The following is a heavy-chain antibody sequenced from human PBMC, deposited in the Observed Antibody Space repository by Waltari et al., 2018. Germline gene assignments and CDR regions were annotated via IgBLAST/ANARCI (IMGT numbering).Heavy chain of an antibody. Sequence: EVQLVESGGGLVKPGGSLRLSCAASGFTFSAYSMNWVRQAPGKGLEWVSSISGGSNYIYYADSMKGRFTISRDNAKNSLYLQVNSLRAEDTAVYYCARGMYFYDRGTFDYWGQGTLVTVSS. CDR2: ISGGSNYI. D-gene: IGHD3-22*01. J-gene: IGHJ4*02. CDR3: ARGMYFYDRGTFDY. V-gene: IGHV3-21*02. CDR1: GFTFSAYS.